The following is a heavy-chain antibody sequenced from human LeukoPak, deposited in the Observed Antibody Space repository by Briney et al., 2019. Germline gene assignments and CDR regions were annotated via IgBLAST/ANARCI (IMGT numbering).Heavy chain of an antibody. D-gene: IGHD3-10*01. J-gene: IGHJ4*02. CDR1: GFTFTTYA. Sequence: PGRSLRLSCAASGFTFTTYAMSWVRPAPGKGLEWVSAIGGSSDFTYYAEYVKGRFTISRDNSKKTLYLQRNSLRAEDTAVYYCAKADRGWGVITKDWGQGTLVTVS. CDR3: AKADRGWGVITKD. V-gene: IGHV3-23*01. CDR2: IGGSSDFT.